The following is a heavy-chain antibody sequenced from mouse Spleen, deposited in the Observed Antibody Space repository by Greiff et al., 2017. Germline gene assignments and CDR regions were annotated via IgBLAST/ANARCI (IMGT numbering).Heavy chain of an antibody. CDR2: ISSGGGNT. J-gene: IGHJ3*01. D-gene: IGHD1-1*01. CDR1: GFTFSSYA. CDR3: ARGRNYGLAWFAY. V-gene: IGHV5-9-3*01. Sequence: EVQVVESGGGLVKLGGSLKLSCAASGFTFSSYAMSWVRQTPEKRLEWVATISSGGGNTYYPDSVKGRFTISRDNAKNTLYLQMSSLKSEDTAMYYCARGRNYGLAWFAYWGQGTLVTVSA.